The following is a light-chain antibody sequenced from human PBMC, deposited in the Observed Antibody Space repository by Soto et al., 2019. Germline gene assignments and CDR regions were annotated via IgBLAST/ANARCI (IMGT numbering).Light chain of an antibody. V-gene: IGKV3-15*01. Sequence: IELAQAPGTLSLSPGEIATLSRRPSQSVSSSYLAWYQQKPGQAPRILIYDASTRALDTPARFAGSGSGTECTLTISSLQSEDVAVYFCQQYNNWPITLGQGTRLEIK. J-gene: IGKJ5*01. CDR2: DAS. CDR3: QQYNNWPIT. CDR1: QSVSSSY.